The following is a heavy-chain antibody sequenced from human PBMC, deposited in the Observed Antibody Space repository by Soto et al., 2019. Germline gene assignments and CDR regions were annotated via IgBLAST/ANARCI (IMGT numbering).Heavy chain of an antibody. Sequence: PGGSLRLSCAASGFTFSNYAMSWVRQAPGKGLEWVSAIIDSGAKTYYADSVKGRFTISRDNSKNTLYLQMNSLRAEDTAIYYCAKAIVTTGGNFDSWGQGTLVTVSS. J-gene: IGHJ4*02. CDR1: GFTFSNYA. D-gene: IGHD5-12*01. V-gene: IGHV3-23*01. CDR3: AKAIVTTGGNFDS. CDR2: IIDSGAKT.